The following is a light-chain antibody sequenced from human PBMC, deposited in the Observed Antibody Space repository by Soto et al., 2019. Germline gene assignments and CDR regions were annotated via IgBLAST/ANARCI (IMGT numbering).Light chain of an antibody. CDR1: QSVSSSY. J-gene: IGKJ1*01. V-gene: IGKV3-20*01. CDR2: GAS. CDR3: QQYGSSPWT. Sequence: EIVLTQSPGTLSLSPGERATLSCRASQSVSSSYLAWYQQKPGQAPRPLIYGASSRAIGIPDRFSGSGSGTDFTLTISRLEPEDFAVYYCQQYGSSPWTFGHGTKVDIK.